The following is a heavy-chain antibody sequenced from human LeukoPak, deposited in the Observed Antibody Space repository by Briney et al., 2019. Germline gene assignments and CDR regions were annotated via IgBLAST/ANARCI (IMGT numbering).Heavy chain of an antibody. D-gene: IGHD4-23*01. CDR3: ARDAVDYGGHPYYFNY. V-gene: IGHV1-2*02. J-gene: IGHJ4*02. CDR2: INPNSGDT. Sequence: GASVKVSCKASGYTFTGYYMHWVRQAPGQGLEWMGWINPNSGDTNYAQKFQGRVTMTRDTSIGTAYMELSRVRSDDTAVYYCARDAVDYGGHPYYFNYWGQGTLVTVSS. CDR1: GYTFTGYY.